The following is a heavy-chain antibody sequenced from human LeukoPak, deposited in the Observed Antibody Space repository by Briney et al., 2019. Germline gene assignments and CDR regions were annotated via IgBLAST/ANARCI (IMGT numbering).Heavy chain of an antibody. CDR3: ARDDYGATFDAFDI. J-gene: IGHJ3*02. V-gene: IGHV3-53*01. CDR2: IYSGGST. CDR1: GFTVSSNY. Sequence: GGSLRLSCAASGFTVSSNYMSWVRQAPGKGLEWVSVIYSGGSTYYADSVKGRFTISRDNSKNTLYLQMNSLRAEDTAVYYCARDDYGATFDAFDIWGQGTMVTVSS. D-gene: IGHD4-17*01.